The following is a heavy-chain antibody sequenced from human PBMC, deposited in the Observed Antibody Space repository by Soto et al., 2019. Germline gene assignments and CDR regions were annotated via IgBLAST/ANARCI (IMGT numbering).Heavy chain of an antibody. CDR2: ISNDALNK. CDR1: GFTFSGYG. J-gene: IGHJ6*02. CDR3: ARPRRDYYYYYGMEV. V-gene: IGHV3-30*03. Sequence: QVQLVESGGGVVQPGRSLRLSCAASGFTFSGYGMHWVRQAPGKGLEWVAVISNDALNKYYADSVKGRFVISRDDSRNTLYLQMNSLRAEDTAVYYCARPRRDYYYYYGMEVWGQGTTVTVSS.